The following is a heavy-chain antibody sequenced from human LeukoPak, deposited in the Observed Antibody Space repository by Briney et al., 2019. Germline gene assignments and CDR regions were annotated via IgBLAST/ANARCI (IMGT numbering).Heavy chain of an antibody. Sequence: SETLSLTCTVSGGSINTYYWSWIRQPPWRGLEWIGNIYYSGSTKYNPSLRSRVTISLDTPTNQFSLKLSSVTAADTAVYYCARHTGGIGLDYWGQGTLVTVSS. CDR2: IYYSGST. V-gene: IGHV4-59*08. D-gene: IGHD1-26*01. CDR1: GGSINTYY. CDR3: ARHTGGIGLDY. J-gene: IGHJ4*02.